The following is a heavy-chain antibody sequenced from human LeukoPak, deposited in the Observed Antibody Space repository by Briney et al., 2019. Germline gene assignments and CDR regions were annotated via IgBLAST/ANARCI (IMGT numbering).Heavy chain of an antibody. V-gene: IGHV3-21*01. J-gene: IGHJ6*02. CDR1: GVTFSRYS. CDR2: ISSGSTYI. D-gene: IGHD1-1*01. CDR3: ATDEGQDWIDGRYYYRYGMDV. Sequence: GGSLRLSCAASGVTFSRYSMNWVRQAPGKGLEWVSSISSGSTYIYYGDSVKGRFTISRDNAKNSLYLQMSSLRAEDTAVYYCATDEGQDWIDGRYYYRYGMDVWGQGTTVTVSS.